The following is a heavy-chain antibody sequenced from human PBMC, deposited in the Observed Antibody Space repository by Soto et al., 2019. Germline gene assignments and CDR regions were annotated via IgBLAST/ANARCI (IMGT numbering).Heavy chain of an antibody. CDR3: ARSAALFCDTGTCYSDY. D-gene: IGHD2-15*01. CDR2: IRDSDSGGST. Sequence: GGSLRLSCAASGFTFSNSAMTWVRQAPAKGLEWVSTIRDSDSGGSTFYADSVKGRFTISRDNFQNTLYLQMNSLRADDTAVYYCARSAALFCDTGTCYSDYWGHGTLVTVSS. J-gene: IGHJ4*01. V-gene: IGHV3-23*01. CDR1: GFTFSNSA.